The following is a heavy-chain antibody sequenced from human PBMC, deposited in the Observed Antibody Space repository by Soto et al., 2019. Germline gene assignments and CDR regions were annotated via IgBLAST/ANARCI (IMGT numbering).Heavy chain of an antibody. CDR1: GFPFTTYG. D-gene: IGHD3-10*01. Sequence: QVQLVESGGDVVQPGRSLRLSCAASGFPFTTYGMHWVREGPGKGLEWVAGISYDVTNKYYADYVKGRFTISRDNSKNTLYLQMNSLRPEDTALYYCVGGQYYFDYRGQGTLVTVSS. CDR3: VGGQYYFDY. J-gene: IGHJ4*02. V-gene: IGHV3-30*03. CDR2: ISYDVTNK.